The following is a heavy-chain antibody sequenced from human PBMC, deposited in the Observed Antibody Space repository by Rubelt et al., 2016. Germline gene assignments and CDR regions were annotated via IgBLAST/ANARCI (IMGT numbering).Heavy chain of an antibody. CDR2: ISHSGST. D-gene: IGHD6-13*01. Sequence: QVQLQQWGAGLVKPSETLSLTCTVSGGSISSSNYYWGWIRQPPGKGLEWIGSISHSGSTYYSPSLKGRVTISVDTSKNPFSLNMSAVTAADTAVEDWSSRTYSSSPFDPWGQGTLVTVSS. CDR3: SSRTYSSSPFDP. V-gene: IGHV4-39*01. J-gene: IGHJ5*02. CDR1: GGSISSSNYY.